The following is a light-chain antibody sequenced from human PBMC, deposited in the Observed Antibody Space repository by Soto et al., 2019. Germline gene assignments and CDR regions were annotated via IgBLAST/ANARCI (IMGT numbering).Light chain of an antibody. CDR2: AAS. Sequence: DIQMTQSPSSLSASVGDRVTITCRASQSIISYLNWYQQKQGKAPKLLIYAASSLQSGVPSRFSGSGSGTDFTLTISSLQPEDFATYYCQQSYRTPPTFGQGTKVEIK. CDR1: QSIISY. J-gene: IGKJ1*01. V-gene: IGKV1-39*01. CDR3: QQSYRTPPT.